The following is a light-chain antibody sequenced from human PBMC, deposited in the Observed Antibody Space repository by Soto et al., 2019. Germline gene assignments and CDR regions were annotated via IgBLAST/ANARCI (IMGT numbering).Light chain of an antibody. V-gene: IGLV2-14*03. CDR3: SSYTSSSTQV. CDR2: EVR. Sequence: QSVLTQPASLCGSPGQSITISCTGTSSDVGAYDFVSWYQQHPDKAPKLMIYEVRNRPSGVSNRFSGSKSVNTATLTISGLQAEDEADYYCSSYTSSSTQVFGTGTKVTVL. J-gene: IGLJ1*01. CDR1: SSDVGAYDF.